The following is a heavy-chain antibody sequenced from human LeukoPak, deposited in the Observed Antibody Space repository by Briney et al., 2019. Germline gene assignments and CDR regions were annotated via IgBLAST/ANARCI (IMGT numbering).Heavy chain of an antibody. CDR1: GFTFSSYS. D-gene: IGHD5-12*01. J-gene: IGHJ4*02. CDR3: ASFDNLVATRGFDY. Sequence: GGSLRLSCAASGFTFSSYSMNWVRQAPGQGLEWISYISSTGNTIYYADSVQGRFTISRDNAKNSLYLQMNSLRADDTAVYYCASFDNLVATRGFDYWGQGTLVTVSS. V-gene: IGHV3-48*04. CDR2: ISSTGNTI.